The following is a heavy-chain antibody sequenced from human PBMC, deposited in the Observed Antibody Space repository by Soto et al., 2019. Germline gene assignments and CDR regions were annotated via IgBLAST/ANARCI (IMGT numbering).Heavy chain of an antibody. Sequence: TSETLSLTCTVSGDSISSGDYYWSWIRQHPVKGLEWIGYIYDNGGAYYSPSLKGRVVISLDRSENQFSLRLTPVTAADAAVYYRARVTGGTQRRAFHSWGQGKLVTVSS. V-gene: IGHV4-31*03. CDR2: IYDNGGA. D-gene: IGHD1-7*01. J-gene: IGHJ5*01. CDR3: ARVTGGTQRRAFHS. CDR1: GDSISSGDYY.